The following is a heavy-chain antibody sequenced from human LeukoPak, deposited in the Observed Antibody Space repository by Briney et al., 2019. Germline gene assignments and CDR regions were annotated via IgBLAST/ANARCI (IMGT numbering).Heavy chain of an antibody. V-gene: IGHV1-46*01. CDR2: INPSGGST. CDR3: ARSSLRWLQLKLFDY. Sequence: ASVKVSCKASGYTFTSYYMHWVRQAPGQGLEWMGIINPSGGSTSYAQKFQGRVTMTRDTSTSTVYMELSSLRSEDTAVYYCARSSLRWLQLKLFDYWGQGTLVTVSS. D-gene: IGHD5-24*01. CDR1: GYTFTSYY. J-gene: IGHJ4*02.